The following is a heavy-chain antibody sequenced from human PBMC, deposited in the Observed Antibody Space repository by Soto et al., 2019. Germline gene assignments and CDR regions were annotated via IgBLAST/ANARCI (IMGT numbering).Heavy chain of an antibody. D-gene: IGHD2-2*01. J-gene: IGHJ4*02. V-gene: IGHV3-23*01. CDR3: AKDAVPADGLWLVAD. Sequence: DVQLLESGGGLVQPGGSLRLSCAASGFSFSKYAMIWVRQAPGKGQEWVSGITGSGGTIEYAASVKGRFTISRDNSKNTVDLQMNSLRAEDTAMYYCAKDAVPADGLWLVADWGQGTLVTVS. CDR2: ITGSGGTI. CDR1: GFSFSKYA.